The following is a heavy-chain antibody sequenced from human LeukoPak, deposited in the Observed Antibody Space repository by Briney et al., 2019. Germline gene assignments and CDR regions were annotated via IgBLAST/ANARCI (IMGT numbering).Heavy chain of an antibody. V-gene: IGHV3-23*01. J-gene: IGHJ4*02. CDR2: ISGSGGVT. D-gene: IGHD4-23*01. CDR3: VKGNYGDKMDY. CDR1: GFTFNNYA. Sequence: GGSLRLSCAASGFTFNNYAMNWVRQAPGKGLEWVSGISGSGGVTYYADSVKGRFTLSRDNSKNTLYLQMNSLRAEDTAVYYCVKGNYGDKMDYWGQGTLVTVSS.